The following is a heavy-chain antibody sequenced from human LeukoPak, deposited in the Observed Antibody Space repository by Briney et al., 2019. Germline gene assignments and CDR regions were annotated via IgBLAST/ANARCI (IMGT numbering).Heavy chain of an antibody. CDR3: AREPGAFDI. Sequence: GGSLRLSCAASGFTFSSYSMNWVRQAPGKGLEWVPYISSSGSTIYYADSVKGRFTISRDNAKNSLYLQMNSLRAEDTAVYYCAREPGAFDIWGQGTMVTVSS. D-gene: IGHD3-10*01. V-gene: IGHV3-48*04. CDR1: GFTFSSYS. CDR2: ISSSGSTI. J-gene: IGHJ3*02.